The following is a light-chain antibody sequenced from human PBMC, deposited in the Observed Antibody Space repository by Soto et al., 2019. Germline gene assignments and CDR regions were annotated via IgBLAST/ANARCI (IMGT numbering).Light chain of an antibody. J-gene: IGKJ4*01. CDR2: DAS. V-gene: IGKV3-11*01. CDR1: QSVSSY. Sequence: EIVLTQSPATLSLSPGERATLSCRASQSVSSYLGWYQQKPGQAPRLLIYDASNRATGIPARFSGSGSGTDFTLTISGLEPEDFAVYYCQQRCNWPPALTFGGGTKVEIK. CDR3: QQRCNWPPALT.